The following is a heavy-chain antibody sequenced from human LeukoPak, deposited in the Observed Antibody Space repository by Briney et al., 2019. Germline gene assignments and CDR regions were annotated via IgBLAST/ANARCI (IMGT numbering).Heavy chain of an antibody. Sequence: SETLSLTCAVSGYSISSGYYWGWIRQPPGKGLEWIGSIYHSGSTYYNPSLKSRVTISVDTSKNQFSLKLSSVTAADTAVYYCARYCSSTSCYGRYFDYWGQGTLVTVSS. J-gene: IGHJ4*02. V-gene: IGHV4-38-2*01. CDR2: IYHSGST. CDR1: GYSISSGYY. CDR3: ARYCSSTSCYGRYFDY. D-gene: IGHD2-2*01.